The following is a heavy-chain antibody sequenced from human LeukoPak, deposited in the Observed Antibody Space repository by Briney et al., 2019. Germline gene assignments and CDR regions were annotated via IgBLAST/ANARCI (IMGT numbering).Heavy chain of an antibody. V-gene: IGHV1-2*02. D-gene: IGHD1-26*01. Sequence: ASVKVSCKASGYTFTAYYMHWVRQAPGQGLEWMGWINPNSGGTNYAQKFQGRVTMTRDTSISTAYMELSRLRSDDTAVSYCARDMDDLASIVGATRPINWFDPWGQGTLVTVSS. CDR3: ARDMDDLASIVGATRPINWFDP. CDR2: INPNSGGT. CDR1: GYTFTAYY. J-gene: IGHJ5*02.